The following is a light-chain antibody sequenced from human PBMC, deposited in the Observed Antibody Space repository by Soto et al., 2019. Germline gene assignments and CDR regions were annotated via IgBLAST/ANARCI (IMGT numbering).Light chain of an antibody. J-gene: IGKJ3*01. Sequence: DIQMTQSPSSLSAYLGDRVTITCRASQGISNYLAWYQQKPGRLPKLLLFGASTLQSGVPARFSGSGSGTLFTLTINGLLPEDLATYYCQKYDRAPFTFGPGTKVYFK. CDR2: GAS. CDR1: QGISNY. CDR3: QKYDRAPFT. V-gene: IGKV1-27*01.